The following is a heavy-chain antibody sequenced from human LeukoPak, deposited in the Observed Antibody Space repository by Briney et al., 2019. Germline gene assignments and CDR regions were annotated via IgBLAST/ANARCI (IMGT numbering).Heavy chain of an antibody. Sequence: SGGALRLSCAAPGFTFSSYAMSWVRQAPGKGLEWGSVISGSGGSTYYADSVKGRFTISRDNYKNTLYLQMKSLRAEDTAVYYCAKSPGVSVAADDTGMFDYWGQGTLVTVSS. D-gene: IGHD6-13*01. V-gene: IGHV3-23*01. J-gene: IGHJ4*02. CDR3: AKSPGVSVAADDTGMFDY. CDR1: GFTFSSYA. CDR2: ISGSGGST.